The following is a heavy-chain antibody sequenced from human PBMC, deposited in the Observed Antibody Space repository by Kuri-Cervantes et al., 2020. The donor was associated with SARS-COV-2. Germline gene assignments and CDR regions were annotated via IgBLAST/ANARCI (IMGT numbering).Heavy chain of an antibody. D-gene: IGHD3-3*01. CDR3: GRSGWENWYFDL. V-gene: IGHV4-38-2*02. CDR1: GYSISSGYY. Sequence: GSLRLSCTVSGYSISSGYYWGWIRQPPGKGLEWIGSIYHSGSTYYNPSLKSRVTISVDTSKNQFSLKLSSVTAADTAVYYCGRSGWENWYFDLWGRGTLVTVSS. J-gene: IGHJ2*01. CDR2: IYHSGST.